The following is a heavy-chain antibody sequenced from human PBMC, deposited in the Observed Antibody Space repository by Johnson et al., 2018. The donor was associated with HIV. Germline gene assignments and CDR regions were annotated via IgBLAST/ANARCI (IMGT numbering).Heavy chain of an antibody. CDR3: ARGRDGVVGNAFDI. CDR1: GFTFSSYA. D-gene: IGHD1-26*01. V-gene: IGHV3-30*14. J-gene: IGHJ3*02. CDR2: ISYDGSNK. Sequence: QVQLVESGGGVVQPGRSLRLSCAASGFTFSSYAMYWVRQAPGKGLEWVAVISYDGSNKYYADSVKGRFTISRDNSKNTLYLQMNSLRAEDTAVYYCARGRDGVVGNAFDIWGQGTMVTGSS.